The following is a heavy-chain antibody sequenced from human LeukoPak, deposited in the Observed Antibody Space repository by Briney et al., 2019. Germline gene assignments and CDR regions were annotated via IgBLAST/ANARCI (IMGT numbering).Heavy chain of an antibody. CDR1: GYTFTSYG. CDR3: ARGPRTTDYVGRRFDY. D-gene: IGHD1-14*01. V-gene: IGHV1-18*01. J-gene: IGHJ4*02. Sequence: GASVKVSCKASGYTFTSYGISWVRQVPGQGLEWMGWISAYNGNTNYAQKLQGRVTMTTDTSTSTAYMELRSLRSDDTAVYYCARGPRTTDYVGRRFDYWGQGTLVTVSS. CDR2: ISAYNGNT.